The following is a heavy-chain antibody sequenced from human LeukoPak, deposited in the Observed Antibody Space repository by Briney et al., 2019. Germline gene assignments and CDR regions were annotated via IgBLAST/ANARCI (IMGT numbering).Heavy chain of an antibody. CDR2: IYSSGST. CDR3: ARFAYCGGHCWYYFDY. J-gene: IGHJ4*02. V-gene: IGHV4-61*01. D-gene: IGHD2-21*02. Sequence: SETLSLTCTVSGDSVRTSNYYWSWIRQPPGTGLEWIGYIYSSGSTNYNPSLKSRVTISVDTSKNQFSLKLNSVTAADTAVYYCARFAYCGGHCWYYFDYWGQGTLVTVSS. CDR1: GDSVRTSNYY.